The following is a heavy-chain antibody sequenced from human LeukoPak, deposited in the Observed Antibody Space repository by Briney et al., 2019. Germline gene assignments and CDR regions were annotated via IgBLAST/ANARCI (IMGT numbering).Heavy chain of an antibody. CDR2: INPNSGGT. Sequence: ASVKVPCKTSGYTFTGYYMHWVRQAPGQGLEWMGWINPNSGGTNYAQKFQGRVTMTRDTSTSTVYMELNSLRAEDTAVYYCARGYHDYWGQGTLVTVSS. CDR3: ARGYHDY. CDR1: GYTFTGYY. V-gene: IGHV1-2*02. J-gene: IGHJ4*02. D-gene: IGHD3-16*02.